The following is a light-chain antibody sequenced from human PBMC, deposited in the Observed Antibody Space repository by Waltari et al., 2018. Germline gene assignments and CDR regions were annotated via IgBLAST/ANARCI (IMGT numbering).Light chain of an antibody. V-gene: IGKV4-1*01. CDR2: WAS. CDR3: QQYYSAPFN. CDR1: HSVCYRSDNKNY. Sequence: DIVMTQSPDSLAVSLGGRATITCKSPHSVCYRSDNKNYLAWYQQKPGQPPKLLIYWASTRESGVPDRFSGSGSETDFTLTISSLQAEDVAVYYCQQYYSAPFNFGQGTKLEIK. J-gene: IGKJ2*01.